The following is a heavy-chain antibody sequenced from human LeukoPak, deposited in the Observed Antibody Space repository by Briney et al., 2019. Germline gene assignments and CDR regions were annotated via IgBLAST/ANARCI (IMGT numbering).Heavy chain of an antibody. Sequence: SETLPLTCAVYGGSFSGYYWSWIRQAPGKGLEWIGEINHSGNTNYNPSLKSRVTISVDTSKNQFSLKLSSVTAADTAVYYCARALSGYVGYYFDYWGQGILVTVSS. J-gene: IGHJ4*02. D-gene: IGHD3-22*01. V-gene: IGHV4-34*01. CDR3: ARALSGYVGYYFDY. CDR2: INHSGNT. CDR1: GGSFSGYY.